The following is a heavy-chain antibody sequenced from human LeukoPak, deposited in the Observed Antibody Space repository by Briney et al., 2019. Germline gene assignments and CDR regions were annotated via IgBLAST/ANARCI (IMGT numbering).Heavy chain of an antibody. V-gene: IGHV4-39*01. D-gene: IGHD3-10*01. Sequence: SETLSLTCTVSGGSISSSSYYWGWIRQPPGKGLEWIGSIYYSGSTYYNPSLKSRVTISVDTSKNQFSLKLSSVTAADTAVYYCARADRLLWFYGSKIPKYNWFDPWGQGTLVTVSS. CDR3: ARADRLLWFYGSKIPKYNWFDP. J-gene: IGHJ5*02. CDR2: IYYSGST. CDR1: GGSISSSSYY.